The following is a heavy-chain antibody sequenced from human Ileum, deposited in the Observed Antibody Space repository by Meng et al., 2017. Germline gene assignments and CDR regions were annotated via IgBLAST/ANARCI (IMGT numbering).Heavy chain of an antibody. V-gene: IGHV1-46*01. CDR2: VNPKSGFA. CDR1: GYIFTNYW. J-gene: IGHJ4*02. CDR3: ARGDSSNRGFDY. D-gene: IGHD6-19*01. Sequence: QVQLVQYGAEVKKPGASVKVSCKASGYIFTNYWMHWVRQAPGQGLEWMAVVNPKSGFAIFAKKFKGRVTVTRDTSTGTFYMELRSLRSADTAVYYCARGDSSNRGFDYWGQGTLVTVSS.